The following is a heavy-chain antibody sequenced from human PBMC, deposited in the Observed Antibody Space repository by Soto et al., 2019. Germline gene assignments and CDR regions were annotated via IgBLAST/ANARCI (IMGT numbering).Heavy chain of an antibody. D-gene: IGHD2-21*02. J-gene: IGHJ3*01. CDR2: IYHAGSP. V-gene: IGHV4-4*02. CDR1: GGSISSSSW. Sequence: HLQESGLGLVKPSGTLSLTCDVSGGSISSSSWWTWVRQSPGKGLEWIGEIYHAGSPNYNPSFQSRVTILADKSKNHFSLRLTSVTAADTAIYYCARGLSFRGDFDVWGQGTTVTVSS. CDR3: ARGLSFRGDFDV.